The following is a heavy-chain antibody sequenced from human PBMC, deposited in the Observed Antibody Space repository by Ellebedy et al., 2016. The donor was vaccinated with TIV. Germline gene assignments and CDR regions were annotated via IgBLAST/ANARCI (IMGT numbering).Heavy chain of an antibody. Sequence: GESLKISCAASGFSVSRNYMNWVRQAPGKGLEWVSVLHSGGDTYYADSVKGRFTTSKDILKNTLYLQMSRLRAEDTAVYYCVRDPYGADDGWYFDPWGRGTPVTVSS. J-gene: IGHJ2*01. CDR1: GFSVSRNY. CDR2: LHSGGDT. V-gene: IGHV3-53*01. D-gene: IGHD4-17*01. CDR3: VRDPYGADDGWYFDP.